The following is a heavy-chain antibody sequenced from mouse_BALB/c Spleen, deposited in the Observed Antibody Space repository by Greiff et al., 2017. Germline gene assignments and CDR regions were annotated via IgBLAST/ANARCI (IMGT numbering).Heavy chain of an antibody. CDR2: ISCYNGAT. J-gene: IGHJ4*01. Sequence: LVKTGASVKISCKASGYSFTGYYMHWVKQSHGKSLEWIGYISCYNGATSYNQKFKGKATFTVDTSSSTAYMQFNSLTSEDSAVYYCARENRDYDAGYYAMDYGGQGTSVTVSS. CDR3: ARENRDYDAGYYAMDY. D-gene: IGHD2-4*01. V-gene: IGHV1S34*01. CDR1: GYSFTGYY.